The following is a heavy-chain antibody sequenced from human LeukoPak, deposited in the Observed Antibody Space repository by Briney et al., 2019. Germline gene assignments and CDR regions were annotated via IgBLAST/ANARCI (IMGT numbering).Heavy chain of an antibody. J-gene: IGHJ4*02. CDR1: EFSFLSYG. V-gene: IGHV3-23*01. D-gene: IGHD6-19*01. CDR2: ISASGGRT. CDR3: AKGASGWYRWAFDQ. Sequence: GGSLRLSCTASEFSFLSYGMTWVRQAPGKGLEWVSAISASGGRTYYAVSVKGRFTISRDNSKNTLYLELNSLTAGDTAVYYCAKGASGWYRWAFDQWGQGTLVTVSS.